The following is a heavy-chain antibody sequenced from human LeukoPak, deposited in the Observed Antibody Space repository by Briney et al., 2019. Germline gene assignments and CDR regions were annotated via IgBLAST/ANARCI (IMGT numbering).Heavy chain of an antibody. Sequence: GGSLRLSCAASGFTFSSSGMHWVRQAPGKGLEWVAVISYHGSNKYYADSVKGRFTISRDNSKNTLYLQMNSLRAEDTAVYYCAREGIVGVIGSFDYWGQGTLVTVSS. J-gene: IGHJ4*02. CDR1: GFTFSSSG. CDR2: ISYHGSNK. CDR3: AREGIVGVIGSFDY. D-gene: IGHD1-26*01. V-gene: IGHV3-30*03.